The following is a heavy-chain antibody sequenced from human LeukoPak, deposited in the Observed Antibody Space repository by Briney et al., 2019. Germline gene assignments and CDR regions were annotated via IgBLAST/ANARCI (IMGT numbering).Heavy chain of an antibody. D-gene: IGHD3-22*01. CDR2: IYISGST. Sequence: SETLSLTCSVSDGSISSYYWSWIRQPPGKGLEWVGRIYISGSTNYNPSLKSRVTMSVDTSKNQFSLKLRSVTAADTAVYYCARDSGYFSGCLGKFGLDVWGQGTAVTVSS. CDR1: DGSISSYY. V-gene: IGHV4-4*07. CDR3: ARDSGYFSGCLGKFGLDV. J-gene: IGHJ6*02.